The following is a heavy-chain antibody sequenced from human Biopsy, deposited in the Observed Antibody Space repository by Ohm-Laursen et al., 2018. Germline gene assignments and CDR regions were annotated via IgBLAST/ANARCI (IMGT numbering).Heavy chain of an antibody. V-gene: IGHV1-2*02. CDR2: INPKSGDT. J-gene: IGHJ2*01. CDR1: GYTFTAFS. CDR3: ARGRRHCSGACSRWYFDL. Sequence: ASVTVSCQPSGYTFTAFSVHWLRQAPGQGLEWMGWINPKSGDTDYPQNFQGRVSMTRDTSISTAYMDLSRLRSDDTAVYYCARGRRHCSGACSRWYFDLWGRGTLVTVSS. D-gene: IGHD2-21*02.